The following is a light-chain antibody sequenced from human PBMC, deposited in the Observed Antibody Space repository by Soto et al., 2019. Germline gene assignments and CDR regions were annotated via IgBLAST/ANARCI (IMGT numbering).Light chain of an antibody. CDR1: SSDVGGYNY. CDR2: DVS. V-gene: IGLV2-14*01. J-gene: IGLJ2*01. CDR3: SSYTSSSTVV. Sequence: QSALTQPASVSGSPGQSITISCTGTSSDVGGYNYVSWYQQHPGKAPKQMIYDVSNRTAGVSNRFSGSKSANTASLTIAGLQAEYEADYYCSSYTSSSTVVFGGGTKLTVL.